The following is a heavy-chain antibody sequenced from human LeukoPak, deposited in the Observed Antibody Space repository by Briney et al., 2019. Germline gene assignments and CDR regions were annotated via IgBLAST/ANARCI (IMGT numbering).Heavy chain of an antibody. J-gene: IGHJ4*02. Sequence: XRSLRLSSAASGFSFEAYGMYWVRQAPGKGLEWVSGITWNSDDMAYADSVKGRFTISRDNAKNCLYLQMNSLTVEDPALYYCTRVTSWRTGFDYWGQGTLVTVSS. V-gene: IGHV3-9*01. CDR2: ITWNSDDM. CDR1: GFSFEAYG. D-gene: IGHD1-14*01. CDR3: TRVTSWRTGFDY.